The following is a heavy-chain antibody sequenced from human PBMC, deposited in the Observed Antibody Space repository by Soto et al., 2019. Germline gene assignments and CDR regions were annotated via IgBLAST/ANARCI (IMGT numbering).Heavy chain of an antibody. CDR3: AKVRGRTVTPPYYFDY. CDR1: GFTFSSYG. V-gene: IGHV3-30*18. Sequence: QVPLVASGGGVVQPGRSLRLSCAASGFTFSSYGMHWVRQAPGKGLEWVAVISYDGSNKYYADSVKGRFTISRDNSKNTLYLQMNSLRAEDTAVYYCAKVRGRTVTPPYYFDYWGQGTLVTVSS. D-gene: IGHD4-17*01. J-gene: IGHJ4*02. CDR2: ISYDGSNK.